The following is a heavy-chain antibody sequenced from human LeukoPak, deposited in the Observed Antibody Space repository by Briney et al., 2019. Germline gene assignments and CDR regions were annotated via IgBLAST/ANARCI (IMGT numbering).Heavy chain of an antibody. CDR3: ARGRSPAAENWFDP. D-gene: IGHD2-2*01. CDR2: INAGNGNT. Sequence: ASVKVSCKASGYTFISYAMHWVRQAPGQRLEWMGWINAGNGNTRYSQKFQGRVTITRDTSASTAYMELSSLRSEDTAVYYCARGRSPAAENWFDPWGQGTLVTVSS. CDR1: GYTFISYA. V-gene: IGHV1-3*01. J-gene: IGHJ5*02.